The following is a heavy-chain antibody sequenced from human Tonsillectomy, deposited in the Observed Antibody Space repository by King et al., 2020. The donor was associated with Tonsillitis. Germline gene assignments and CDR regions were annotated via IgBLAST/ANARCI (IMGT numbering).Heavy chain of an antibody. J-gene: IGHJ4*02. CDR3: TKDTYVGSGGIISRY. CDR2: ISGSGDKT. V-gene: IGHV3-23*04. D-gene: IGHD3-10*01. CDR1: GFTFSNYA. Sequence: EVQLVESGGGLVQPGGSLRLSCAASGFTFSNYAMSWVRQGPGKGLEWVSDISGSGDKTYHADSVKGRFTISRDNSKNTLYLQMNSLRAEDTAVYYCTKDTYVGSGGIISRYWGQGTLVTVSS.